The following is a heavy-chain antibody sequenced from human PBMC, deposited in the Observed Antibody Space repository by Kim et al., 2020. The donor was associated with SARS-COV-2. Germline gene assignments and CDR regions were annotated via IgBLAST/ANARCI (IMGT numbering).Heavy chain of an antibody. V-gene: IGHV3-30*18. CDR2: ISYDGSNK. J-gene: IGHJ4*02. CDR3: AKSGFLCSSTSCYYFDY. D-gene: IGHD2-2*01. CDR1: GFTFSSYG. Sequence: GGSLRLSCAASGFTFSSYGMHWVRQAPGKGLEWVAVISYDGSNKYYADSVKGRFTISRDNSKNTLYLQMNSLRAEDTAVYYCAKSGFLCSSTSCYYFDYWGQGTLVTVSS.